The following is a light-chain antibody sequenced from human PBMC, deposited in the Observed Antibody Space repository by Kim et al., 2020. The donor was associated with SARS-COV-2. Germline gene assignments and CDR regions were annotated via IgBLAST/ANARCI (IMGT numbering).Light chain of an antibody. CDR2: GAS. J-gene: IGKJ1*01. CDR3: RQYGSTPPWT. CDR1: QSVSSSY. V-gene: IGKV3-20*01. Sequence: EIVLTQSPGTLSLSPGERATLSCRASQSVSSSYLAWYQQKPGQAPRLLIYGASSRATGIPDRFSGSGSGTDFTLTISRLEPEDFAVYYCRQYGSTPPWTFGQGTKVDIK.